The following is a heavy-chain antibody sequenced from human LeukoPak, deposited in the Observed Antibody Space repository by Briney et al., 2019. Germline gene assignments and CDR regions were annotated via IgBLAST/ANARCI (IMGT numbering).Heavy chain of an antibody. Sequence: GGSLRLSCEASGFTFNTYYMHWVRQAPGKGLVWVSRTSGDGSTTIYADSVKGRFTISRDNAKNSLYLQMNSPRADDTAVYYCVRVPYWGQGTLVTVSS. CDR1: GFTFNTYY. CDR3: VRVPY. V-gene: IGHV3-74*01. CDR2: TSGDGSTT. J-gene: IGHJ4*02.